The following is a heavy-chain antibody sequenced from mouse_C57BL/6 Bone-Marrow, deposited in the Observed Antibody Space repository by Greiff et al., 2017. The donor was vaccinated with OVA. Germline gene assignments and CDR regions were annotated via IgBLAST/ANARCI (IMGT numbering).Heavy chain of an antibody. CDR1: GYTFTSYW. CDR2: IDPSDSYT. CDR3: ARSYYGNYGFAY. V-gene: IGHV1-50*01. J-gene: IGHJ3*01. Sequence: QVQLQQPGAELVKPGASVKLSCKASGYTFTSYWMQWVKQRPGQGLEWIGEIDPSDSYTNYNQKFKGKATLTVDTSSSTAYMQLSSLTSEDSAVYYCARSYYGNYGFAYWGQGTLVTVSA. D-gene: IGHD2-10*01.